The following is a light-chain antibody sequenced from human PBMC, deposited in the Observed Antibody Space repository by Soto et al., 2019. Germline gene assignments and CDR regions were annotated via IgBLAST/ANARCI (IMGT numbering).Light chain of an antibody. Sequence: QSALTQPPSASGSPGQSVTIFCTGTSSDIGGYDHVSWYQQHPGKAPKVVIYEVTKRPSGVPDRFSGFKAGNTASLTVFGLQAEDEADYYCGSFAGPVWVFGGGTKLTVL. J-gene: IGLJ3*02. CDR3: GSFAGPVWV. CDR1: SSDIGGYDH. CDR2: EVT. V-gene: IGLV2-8*01.